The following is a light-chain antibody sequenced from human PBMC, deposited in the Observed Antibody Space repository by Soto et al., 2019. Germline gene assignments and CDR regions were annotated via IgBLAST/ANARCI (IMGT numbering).Light chain of an antibody. Sequence: QSVLTQPASVSGSPGQSITISCTGTSSDVGGYNYVSWYQQHPGKAPQLMIYDVSSRPSGVSHRFSGSKSGTTASLTISGLQAEDYSYYFCSSYTAITTTRVFGGGTNVTVL. V-gene: IGLV2-14*03. CDR2: DVS. J-gene: IGLJ2*01. CDR3: SSYTAITTTRV. CDR1: SSDVGGYNY.